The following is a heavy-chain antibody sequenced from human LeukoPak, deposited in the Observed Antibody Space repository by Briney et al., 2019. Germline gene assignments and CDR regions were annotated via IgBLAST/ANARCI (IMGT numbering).Heavy chain of an antibody. V-gene: IGHV3-30-3*01. J-gene: IGHJ4*02. Sequence: GRSLRLSCAASGFTFSSYAMHWVRQAPGKGLEWVAVISYDGSNKYYADSVKGRFTISRDNSKNTLYLQMNSLRAEDTAVYYCARDGASADFDYWGQGTLVTVSS. CDR1: GFTFSSYA. CDR2: ISYDGSNK. D-gene: IGHD4/OR15-4a*01. CDR3: ARDGASADFDY.